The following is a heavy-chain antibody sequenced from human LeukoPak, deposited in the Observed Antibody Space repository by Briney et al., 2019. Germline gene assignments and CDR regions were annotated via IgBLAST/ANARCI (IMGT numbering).Heavy chain of an antibody. Sequence: GGSLRLSCAASEFTFSRYSMNWVRQAPGKGLEWVGLIRDSGEAFYADFVRGRFAISRDESENTLYLQMNSLRVEDTAVYFCARDRAALQDWVEFDPWGQGTPVIVSS. D-gene: IGHD3/OR15-3a*01. CDR3: ARDRAALQDWVEFDP. CDR1: EFTFSRYS. V-gene: IGHV3-66*03. CDR2: IRDSGEA. J-gene: IGHJ5*02.